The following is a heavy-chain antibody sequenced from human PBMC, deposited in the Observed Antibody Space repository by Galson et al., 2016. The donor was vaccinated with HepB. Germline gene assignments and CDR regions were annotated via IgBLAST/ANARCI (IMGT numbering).Heavy chain of an antibody. CDR2: ISYDGDKK. CDR3: ASPLEGSGCPFDY. D-gene: IGHD6-19*01. V-gene: IGHV3-30-3*01. Sequence: SLRLSCAASGFTFSNYAMHWVRQAPGKGLEWVAVISYDGDKKYYADSVKGRFSIFRDNSKNTLYMQMNSLRAEDTAVYYCASPLEGSGCPFDYWGQGTLVTVSS. J-gene: IGHJ4*02. CDR1: GFTFSNYA.